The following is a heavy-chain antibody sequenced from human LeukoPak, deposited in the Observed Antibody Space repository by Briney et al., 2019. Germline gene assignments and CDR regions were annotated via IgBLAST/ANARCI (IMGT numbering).Heavy chain of an antibody. CDR1: GGTFSRYA. CDR3: ARPQGANTVTGSYYFDY. CDR2: INPSGGST. D-gene: IGHD4-11*01. Sequence: ASVKVSCKASGGTFSRYAISWVRQAPGQGLEWMGIINPSGGSTSYAQKFQGRVTMTRDTSTSTVYMELSSLRSEDTAVYYCARPQGANTVTGSYYFDYWGQGTLVTVSS. J-gene: IGHJ4*02. V-gene: IGHV1-46*03.